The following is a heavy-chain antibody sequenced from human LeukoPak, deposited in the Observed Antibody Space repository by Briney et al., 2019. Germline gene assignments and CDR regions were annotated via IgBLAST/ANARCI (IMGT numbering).Heavy chain of an antibody. CDR3: ARVDTAMEQLFDY. CDR2: ISAYNGNT. CDR1: GGTFSSYA. J-gene: IGHJ4*02. Sequence: ASVKVSCKASGGTFSSYAISWVRQAPGQGLEWMGWISAYNGNTNYAQKLQGRVTMTTDTSTSTAYMELRSLRSDDTAVYYCARVDTAMEQLFDYWGQGTLVIVSS. D-gene: IGHD5-18*01. V-gene: IGHV1-18*01.